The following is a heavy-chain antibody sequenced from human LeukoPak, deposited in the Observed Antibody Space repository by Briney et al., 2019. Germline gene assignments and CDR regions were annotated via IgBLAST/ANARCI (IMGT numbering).Heavy chain of an antibody. J-gene: IGHJ4*02. CDR1: GGSISSGGYY. D-gene: IGHD3-3*01. CDR2: IYYSGST. V-gene: IGHV4-31*03. CDR3: ARGGGRGYYSFDY. Sequence: PSQTLSLTCTVSGGSISSGGYYWSWIRQHPGKGLEWIGYIYYSGSTYYNPSLKSRATISVDTSKNQLSLKLSSVTAADTAVYYCARGGGRGYYSFDYWGQGTLVTVSS.